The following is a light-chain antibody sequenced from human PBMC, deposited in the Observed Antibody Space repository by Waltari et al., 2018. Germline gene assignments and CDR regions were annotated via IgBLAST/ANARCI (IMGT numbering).Light chain of an antibody. CDR2: WAS. CDR1: QRLLYSSNNKNS. J-gene: IGKJ4*01. CDR3: QKYYSTPRT. V-gene: IGKV4-1*01. Sequence: DIVMTQSPDSLAVSLGARAPINCTSSQRLLYSSNNKNSMAWYQHKPGQPPTLLIYWASSRESGVLDRFGASGSGTDFTLTISSLQAEDVAVYYCQKYYSTPRTLGAGTKVEIK.